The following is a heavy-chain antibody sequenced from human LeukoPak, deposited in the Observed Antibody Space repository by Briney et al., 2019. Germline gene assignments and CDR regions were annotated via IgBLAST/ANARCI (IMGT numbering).Heavy chain of an antibody. CDR1: GFTFSSYA. Sequence: PGGSLRLSCAASGFTFSSYAMSWVRQAPGKGLEWVSGINWNGGRTGYADSVKGRFTISRDNAKNSLYLQMNSLRAEDTALYYCARDGLRRPPTPYCGGDCPIDYWGQGTLVTVPS. CDR3: ARDGLRRPPTPYCGGDCPIDY. V-gene: IGHV3-20*04. J-gene: IGHJ4*02. D-gene: IGHD2-21*02. CDR2: INWNGGRT.